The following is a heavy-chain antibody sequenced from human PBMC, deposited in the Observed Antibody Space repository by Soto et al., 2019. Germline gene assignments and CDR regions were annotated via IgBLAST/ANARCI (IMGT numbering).Heavy chain of an antibody. D-gene: IGHD2-2*01. CDR3: ASSPRGYCSSTSCRELGNYYGMDV. CDR1: GYSFTSNW. Sequence: PGESLKISCKGSGYSFTSNWIGWVRQLPGKGLEWMGIIYPGDSDTRYSPSFQGQVTISADKSISTAYLQWSSLKASDTAMYYCASSPRGYCSSTSCRELGNYYGMDVWGQGTKVTVSS. CDR2: IYPGDSDT. J-gene: IGHJ6*02. V-gene: IGHV5-51*01.